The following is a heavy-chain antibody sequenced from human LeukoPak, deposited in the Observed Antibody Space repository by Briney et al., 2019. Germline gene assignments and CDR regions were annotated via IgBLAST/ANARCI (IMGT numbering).Heavy chain of an antibody. J-gene: IGHJ4*02. CDR3: ARDLRLTIAAAYSFDH. Sequence: PGGSLRLSCAASGFTLSTYAMHWVRQAPGKGLEWVALISYDGGNKDYADSVRGRFTISRDNSKNTLYLQMNRLKTGDTAVYYCARDLRLTIAAAYSFDHWGQGTLVTVSS. CDR2: ISYDGGNK. V-gene: IGHV3-30-3*01. D-gene: IGHD6-13*01. CDR1: GFTLSTYA.